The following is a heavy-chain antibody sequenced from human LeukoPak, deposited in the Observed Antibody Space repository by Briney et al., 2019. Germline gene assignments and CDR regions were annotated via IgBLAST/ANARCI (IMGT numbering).Heavy chain of an antibody. D-gene: IGHD3-10*01. J-gene: IGHJ4*02. CDR1: GFTFSSYS. Sequence: GGSPRLSCAATGFTFSSYSMNWVRQAPGKGLEWLSYISGSSIIYYADSVKGRFTISRDNAKYSLYLQMSGLRDEDTAVYYCASGNYGQFDYWGQGTLVTASS. V-gene: IGHV3-48*02. CDR3: ASGNYGQFDY. CDR2: ISGSSII.